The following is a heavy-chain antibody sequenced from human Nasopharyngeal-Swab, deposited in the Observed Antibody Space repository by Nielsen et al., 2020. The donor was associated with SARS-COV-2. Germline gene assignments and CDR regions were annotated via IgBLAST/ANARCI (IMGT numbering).Heavy chain of an antibody. J-gene: IGHJ5*02. CDR3: ATTAGGYSYAS. D-gene: IGHD5-18*01. V-gene: IGHV3-74*01. CDR1: GFAFTDYS. Sequence: GESLKISCAASGFAFTDYSMDWVRQAPGKGLEWVSRIKSDESSTAYADSVKGRFIISRNNAENTYYLRLNSLRAEDTAVYYCATTAGGYSYASWGQGTLVTVSS. CDR2: IKSDESST.